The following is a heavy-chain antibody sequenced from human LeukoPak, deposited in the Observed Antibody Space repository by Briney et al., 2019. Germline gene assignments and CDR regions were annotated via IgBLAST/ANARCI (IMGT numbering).Heavy chain of an antibody. J-gene: IGHJ4*02. V-gene: IGHV4-34*01. CDR3: ARGGYITPDY. CDR2: INHSGST. Sequence: PSETLSLTCPVYGGSFSGYYCNWIRQPPGKGLEGIGEINHSGSTNCNPSLKSRVTISVDTSKNEFSLKKSSVTAADTAVYYCARGGYITPDYWGQGTLVTVSS. D-gene: IGHD3-10*01. CDR1: GGSFSGYY.